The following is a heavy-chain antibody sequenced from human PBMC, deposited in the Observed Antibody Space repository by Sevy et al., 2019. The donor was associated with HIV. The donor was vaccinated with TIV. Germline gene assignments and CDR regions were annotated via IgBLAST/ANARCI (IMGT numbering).Heavy chain of an antibody. Sequence: GGSLRLSCAASGFTFSSYAMSWVRQAPGKGLEWVSAISGSGGSTYYADSVKGRFTISRDNSKNTLYLQMNSLRAEDTAVYCCAKVGAAVSYFDYWGQGTLVTVSS. CDR3: AKVGAAVSYFDY. CDR1: GFTFSSYA. D-gene: IGHD3-16*01. V-gene: IGHV3-23*01. J-gene: IGHJ4*02. CDR2: ISGSGGST.